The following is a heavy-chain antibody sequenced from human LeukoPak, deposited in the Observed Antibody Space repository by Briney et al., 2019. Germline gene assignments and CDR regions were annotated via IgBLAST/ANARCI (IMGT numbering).Heavy chain of an antibody. V-gene: IGHV1-18*04. J-gene: IGHJ6*04. CDR1: GYTFTSYG. CDR2: ISAYNGNT. Sequence: ASVKVSCKASGYTFTSYGISWVRQATGQGLEWMGWISAYNGNTNYAQKLQGRVTMTTDTSTSTAYMELRSLRSDDTAVYYCARDGIYDILTGGYYYYGMDVWGKGTTVTVSS. CDR3: ARDGIYDILTGGYYYYGMDV. D-gene: IGHD3-9*01.